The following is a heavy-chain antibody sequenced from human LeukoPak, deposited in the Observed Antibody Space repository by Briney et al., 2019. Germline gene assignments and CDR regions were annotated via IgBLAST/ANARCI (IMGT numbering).Heavy chain of an antibody. CDR2: ISGSGGST. V-gene: IGHV3-23*01. J-gene: IGHJ4*02. Sequence: PGGSLRLSCAASGFTFSSYAMSWVRQAPGKGLEWVSAISGSGGSTYYADSVKGRFTISRDNSKNTLYLQMNSLRAEDTAVYYCASHGDYAQYYFDYWGQGTLVTVSS. D-gene: IGHD4-17*01. CDR1: GFTFSSYA. CDR3: ASHGDYAQYYFDY.